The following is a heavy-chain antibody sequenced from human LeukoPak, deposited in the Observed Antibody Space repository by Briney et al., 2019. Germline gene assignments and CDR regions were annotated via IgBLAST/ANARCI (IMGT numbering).Heavy chain of an antibody. D-gene: IGHD3-3*01. J-gene: IGHJ6*02. CDR1: GFTFSSYR. CDR2: ISSSSSTI. Sequence: PGGSLRLSCAASGFTFSSYRMTWVRQAPGKGLEWVSYISSSSSTIYYADCVKGRFTISRDNAKNSLYLQMNSLRAEDTAVYYCARDPFVGVDFWSGFRLGDYYGMDVWGQGTTVTVSS. CDR3: ARDPFVGVDFWSGFRLGDYYGMDV. V-gene: IGHV3-48*01.